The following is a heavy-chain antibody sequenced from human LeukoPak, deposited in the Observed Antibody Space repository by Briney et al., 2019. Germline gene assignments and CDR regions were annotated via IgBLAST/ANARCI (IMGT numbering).Heavy chain of an antibody. D-gene: IGHD6-13*01. CDR1: GFTFSTYS. CDR2: ISSNSRYI. CDR3: ARVAEAAAFDS. V-gene: IGHV3-21*06. Sequence: GGSRRLSCAASGFTFSTYSMNWVRQAPGKGLEWVSSISSNSRYIYYADSMRGRFTISRDNAKNSLYLQMNSLKPEDTAVYYCARVAEAAAFDSWGQGTLVTVSS. J-gene: IGHJ4*02.